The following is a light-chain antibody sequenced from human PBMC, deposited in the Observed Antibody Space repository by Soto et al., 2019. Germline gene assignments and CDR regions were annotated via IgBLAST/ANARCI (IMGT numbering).Light chain of an antibody. CDR1: SSDVGGYNY. J-gene: IGLJ1*01. CDR2: AVT. Sequence: QSALTQPASVSGSPGQSITISCTGTSSDVGGYNYVSWYQQHPGKAPKLMIYAVTDRPSGVSSRFSGSKSGNTASLTISGLQAEDEADYYCSSYTSSRTLFGTWTKVTV. CDR3: SSYTSSRTL. V-gene: IGLV2-14*01.